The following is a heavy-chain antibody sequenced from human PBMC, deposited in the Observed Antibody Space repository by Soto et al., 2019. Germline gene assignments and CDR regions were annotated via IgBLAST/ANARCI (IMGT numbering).Heavy chain of an antibody. J-gene: IGHJ5*02. Sequence: QVQLVESGGGVVQPGRSLRLSCAASGFTFNNYGMHWVRQAPGKGLEWVAVIWNDGSKQYYADPVKGRFTISRDNFKSTVYLQMNSLRAEDTAVYFCAKLEGGYCTSTMCYGDWFDPWGQGTLVTVFS. V-gene: IGHV3-33*06. CDR3: AKLEGGYCTSTMCYGDWFDP. CDR1: GFTFNNYG. D-gene: IGHD2-8*01. CDR2: IWNDGSKQ.